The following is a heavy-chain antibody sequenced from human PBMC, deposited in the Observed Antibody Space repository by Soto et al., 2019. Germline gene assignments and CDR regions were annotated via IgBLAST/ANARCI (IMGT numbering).Heavy chain of an antibody. J-gene: IGHJ4*02. CDR1: GGSSSSPGYY. Sequence: SETLCVTWTVAGGSSSSPGYYWSWIRQHPGKGLEWIGYISHSGSTYYTPSLKSRVIISADTSKNQFSVNLTSVTAADTAVYYCAREYTYGSTFFACWGQRALVPVSS. V-gene: IGHV4-31*02. D-gene: IGHD5-18*01. CDR2: ISHSGST. CDR3: AREYTYGSTFFAC.